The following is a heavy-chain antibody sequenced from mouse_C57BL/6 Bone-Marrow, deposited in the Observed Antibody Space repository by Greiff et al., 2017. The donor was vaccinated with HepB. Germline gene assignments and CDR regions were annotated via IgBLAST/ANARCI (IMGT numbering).Heavy chain of an antibody. CDR1: GFNIKDDY. V-gene: IGHV14-4*01. CDR2: IDPENGDT. Sequence: VHVKQSGAELVRPGASVKLSCTASGFNIKDDYMHWVKQRPEQGLEWIGWIDPENGDTEYASKFQGKATITADTSSNTAYLQLSSLTSEDTAVYYCVIYYYGSSYAMDYWGQGTSVTVSS. J-gene: IGHJ4*01. D-gene: IGHD1-1*01. CDR3: VIYYYGSSYAMDY.